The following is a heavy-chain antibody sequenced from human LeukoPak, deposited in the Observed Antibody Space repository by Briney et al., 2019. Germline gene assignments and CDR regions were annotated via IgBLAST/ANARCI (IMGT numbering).Heavy chain of an antibody. CDR1: GFTFSSYG. CDR2: ISYDGRNK. D-gene: IGHD5-24*01. V-gene: IGHV3-30*03. Sequence: GGSLRLSCAASGFTFSSYGMHWVRQAPGKGLEWVAIISYDGRNKYYVDSVKGRVTISRDNSKNTLYLQMNSLRAEDTAVYYCARDWVYKIDYWGRGTLVTVSS. J-gene: IGHJ4*02. CDR3: ARDWVYKIDY.